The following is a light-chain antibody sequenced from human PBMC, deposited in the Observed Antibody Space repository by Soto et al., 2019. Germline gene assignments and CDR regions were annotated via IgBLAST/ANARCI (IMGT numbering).Light chain of an antibody. CDR3: QQANSFPHT. CDR2: AAS. J-gene: IGKJ5*01. CDR1: QTISSW. Sequence: DIQMTQSPSTLSGSVGDRVTITCRASQTISSWLAWYQQKPGKAPKFLIYAASTLQSGVPSRFSGSGSGTDFTLTISSLQPEDFATYYCQQANSFPHTFGQGTRLEIK. V-gene: IGKV1-12*01.